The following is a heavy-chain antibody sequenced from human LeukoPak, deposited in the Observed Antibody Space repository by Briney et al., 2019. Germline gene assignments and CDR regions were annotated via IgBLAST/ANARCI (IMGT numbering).Heavy chain of an antibody. Sequence: GSSIRLSCAACGFTFEYYAMHWVRQAPGKGLEWVSGISWNSGRIGYAASVKGRFTISRDNAKNSLYLQMNSLRAEDTALYYCAKEGYCSSTSCFYFDYWGQGTLVTVSS. CDR2: ISWNSGRI. J-gene: IGHJ4*02. D-gene: IGHD2-2*01. CDR3: AKEGYCSSTSCFYFDY. CDR1: GFTFEYYA. V-gene: IGHV3-9*01.